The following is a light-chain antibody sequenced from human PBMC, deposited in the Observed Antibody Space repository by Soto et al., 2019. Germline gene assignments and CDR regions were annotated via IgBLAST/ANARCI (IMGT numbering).Light chain of an antibody. CDR2: GTS. CDR1: QSVSRSY. Sequence: EIVLTQSPGTLSLSPGEGATLSCRASQSVSRSYIAWYQQKPGQAPGLLIYGTSTRATGIPDRFRGSGSGTDFTLTVSRLEPEDFAVYFCQQYSVSPWTFGQGTRVEIK. V-gene: IGKV3-20*01. J-gene: IGKJ1*01. CDR3: QQYSVSPWT.